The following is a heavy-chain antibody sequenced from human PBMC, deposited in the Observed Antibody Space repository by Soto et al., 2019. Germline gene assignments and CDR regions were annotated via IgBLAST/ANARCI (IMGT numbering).Heavy chain of an antibody. CDR1: GGSFSGYY. V-gene: IGHV4-34*01. J-gene: IGHJ5*02. CDR2: INPTGGT. D-gene: IGHD2-2*01. Sequence: SETLSLTCAVYGGSFSGYYWSWVRQSPGKGLEWIGEINPTGGTNYNPSLKSRVTISVDTSKDQFSLQLSSVTAADTAVYYCARQSCSSTSCYYWFDPWGQGTLVTVSS. CDR3: ARQSCSSTSCYYWFDP.